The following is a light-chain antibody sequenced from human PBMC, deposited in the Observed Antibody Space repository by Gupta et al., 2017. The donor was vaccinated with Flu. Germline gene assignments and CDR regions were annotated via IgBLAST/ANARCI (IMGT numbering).Light chain of an antibody. J-gene: IGLJ3*02. Sequence: QSALPPPASASGSPGQSITISCTGTSSDVGGYNYVSWYQHHPGKAPKLMIYEVINRPSGVSNRFSGSKSGNTASLTISGLQAEDEADYYCSSYTSSNSWEFGGGTKLTVL. CDR1: SSDVGGYNY. V-gene: IGLV2-14*01. CDR3: SSYTSSNSWE. CDR2: EVI.